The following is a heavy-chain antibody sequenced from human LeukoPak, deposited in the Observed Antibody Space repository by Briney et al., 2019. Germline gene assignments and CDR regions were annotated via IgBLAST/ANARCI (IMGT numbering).Heavy chain of an antibody. V-gene: IGHV1-8*03. J-gene: IGHJ3*02. CDR3: ARGGGSGRGDAFDI. D-gene: IGHD1-26*01. Sequence: GASVKVSCKASGGTFSSYAISWVRQATGQGLEWMGWMNPNSGNTGYAQKFQGRVTITRNTSISTAYMELSSLRSEDTAVHYCARGGGSGRGDAFDIWGQGTMVTVSS. CDR2: MNPNSGNT. CDR1: GGTFSSYA.